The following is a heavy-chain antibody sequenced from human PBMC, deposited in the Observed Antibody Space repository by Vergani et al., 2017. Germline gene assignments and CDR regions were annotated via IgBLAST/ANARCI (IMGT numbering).Heavy chain of an antibody. CDR2: IKEDGSET. Sequence: EVQLVESGGGLVQPGGSLRLSCAASGFTFSNYWMSWVRQAPGKGLEWVANIKEDGSETFYVDSVMGRFTISRDNAKNSLYLQMNSLRAEDTAVYFCARLGLTASCREAPVFDYWGQGTLVTVSS. V-gene: IGHV3-7*01. J-gene: IGHJ4*02. D-gene: IGHD6-13*01. CDR1: GFTFSNYW. CDR3: ARLGLTASCREAPVFDY.